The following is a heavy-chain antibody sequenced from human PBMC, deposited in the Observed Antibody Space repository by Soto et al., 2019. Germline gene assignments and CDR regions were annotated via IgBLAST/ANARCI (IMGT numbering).Heavy chain of an antibody. V-gene: IGHV3-15*07. CDR3: TTVMDYYDSSGYNY. J-gene: IGHJ4*02. Sequence: SVSNAWMNWVRQAPGKGLEWVGRIKSKTDGGTTDYAAPVKGRFTISRDDSKNTLYLQMNSLKTEDTAVYYSTTVMDYYDSSGYNYWGQGTLVTVSS. CDR2: IKSKTDGGTT. CDR1: SVSNAW. D-gene: IGHD3-22*01.